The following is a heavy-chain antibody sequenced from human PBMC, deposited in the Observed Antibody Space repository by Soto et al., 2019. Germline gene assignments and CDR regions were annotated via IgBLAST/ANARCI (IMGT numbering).Heavy chain of an antibody. Sequence: QVQLQESGPGLVKPSQTLSLTCTVSGGSISSGDYYWSWIRQPPGKGLEWIGYIYYSGSTYYNPSLKSRVTISVYTSNNKFSLKLSSVTAADTAVYYCARAMLVTQNWFDPWGQGTLVTVSS. D-gene: IGHD2-21*02. CDR3: ARAMLVTQNWFDP. CDR1: GGSISSGDYY. V-gene: IGHV4-30-4*01. CDR2: IYYSGST. J-gene: IGHJ5*02.